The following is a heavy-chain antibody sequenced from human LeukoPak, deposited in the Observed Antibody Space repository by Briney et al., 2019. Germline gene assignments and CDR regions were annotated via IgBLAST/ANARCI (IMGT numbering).Heavy chain of an antibody. CDR3: AKDPMVRGVINGFDY. Sequence: GGSLRLSCAASGFTFSSYAMHWVSQAPGKGLEWVAVISYDGSHKIYADSVKGRFTISRDNAKNTLYLQMNSLRTDDTAMFYCAKDPMVRGVINGFDYWGQGTSVTVSS. CDR2: ISYDGSHK. CDR1: GFTFSSYA. V-gene: IGHV3-30*04. D-gene: IGHD3-10*01. J-gene: IGHJ4*02.